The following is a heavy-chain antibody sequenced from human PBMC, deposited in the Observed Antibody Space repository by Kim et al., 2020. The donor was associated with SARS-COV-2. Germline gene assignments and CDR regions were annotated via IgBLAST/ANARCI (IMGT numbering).Heavy chain of an antibody. D-gene: IGHD3-10*01. CDR1: GGSISSSSYY. Sequence: SETLSLTCTVSGGSISSSSYYWGWIRQPPGKGLEWIGSIYYSGRTYYNPSLKSRVTISVDTSKNQFSLKLSSVTAADTAVYYCARHWRYYGSGSYYNWFDPWGQGTLVTVSS. V-gene: IGHV4-39*01. CDR2: IYYSGRT. CDR3: ARHWRYYGSGSYYNWFDP. J-gene: IGHJ5*02.